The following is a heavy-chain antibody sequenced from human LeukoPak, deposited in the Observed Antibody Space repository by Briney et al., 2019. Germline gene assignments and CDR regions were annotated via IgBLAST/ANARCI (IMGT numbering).Heavy chain of an antibody. D-gene: IGHD2-2*01. J-gene: IGHJ4*02. CDR1: GGSFNDYF. V-gene: IGHV4-4*08. CDR2: IYRTGGT. CDR3: ASTRVVPAAPFDY. Sequence: SETLSLTCTVSGGSFNDYFWSWIRQPPGKGLEWIGYIYRTGGTHYNPSLKSRVTISVDTSKNQFSLKLSSVTAADTAVYYCASTRVVPAAPFDYWGQGTLVTVSS.